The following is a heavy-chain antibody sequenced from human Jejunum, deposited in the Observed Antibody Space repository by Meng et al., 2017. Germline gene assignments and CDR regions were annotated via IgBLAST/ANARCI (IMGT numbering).Heavy chain of an antibody. D-gene: IGHD2-15*01. J-gene: IGHJ4*02. CDR2: IIPIFDTP. Sequence: QVGQSGAGGKKPGPSVKVSCTVSGGTFNTYAIRWVRQAPGQGLEWMGGIIPIFDTPNYAQKFQDRVTITADASTSTAYMELNGLISEDTALYYCARGAVVATTYYFDSWGQGTLVTVSS. V-gene: IGHV1-69*01. CDR3: ARGAVVATTYYFDS. CDR1: GGTFNTYA.